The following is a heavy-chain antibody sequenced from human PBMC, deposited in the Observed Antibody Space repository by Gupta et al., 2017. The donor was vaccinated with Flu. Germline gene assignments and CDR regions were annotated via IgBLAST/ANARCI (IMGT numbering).Heavy chain of an antibody. V-gene: IGHV4-39*01. D-gene: IGHD2-2*02. CDR3: ARHRMLLYHKYFDY. Sequence: QLQLQESGPGLVKPSETLSLTCTVSGGSISSSSYYWGWIRQPPGKWLEWIGSIYYSGSTYYNPARKSRVTISVDTSKNQFSLKLRSVTAPDPAVYYCARHRMLLYHKYFDYWGHGTLVTVSS. CDR2: IYYSGST. CDR1: GGSISSSSYY. J-gene: IGHJ4*01.